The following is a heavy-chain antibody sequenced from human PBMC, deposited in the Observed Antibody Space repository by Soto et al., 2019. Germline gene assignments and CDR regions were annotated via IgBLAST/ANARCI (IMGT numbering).Heavy chain of an antibody. J-gene: IGHJ4*02. V-gene: IGHV4-34*01. CDR1: GGSFSGYY. CDR2: INHSGVT. Sequence: SETLSLTCADSGGSFSGYYWSWIRQPPGKGLEWIGEINHSGVTNYSPSLKSRVTISVDRSTKQFSLKAEDTAIYYCAKDARAYYDFWSWGQGTLVTVSS. D-gene: IGHD3-3*01. CDR3: AKDARAYYDFWS.